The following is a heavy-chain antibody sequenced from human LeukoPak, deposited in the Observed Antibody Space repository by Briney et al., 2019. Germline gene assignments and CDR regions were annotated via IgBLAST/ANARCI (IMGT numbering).Heavy chain of an antibody. V-gene: IGHV5-51*01. Sequence: GESLKISCKGSGYSFTTYWIGWVRQMPGKGLEWMGIIYPDDSNTRYSPSFQGQVTISADKSNSTAYLQWSSLKASDTAMYYCARRLPTYYDFWSGYGNDAFDIWGQGTMVTVSS. CDR3: ARRLPTYYDFWSGYGNDAFDI. CDR1: GYSFTTYW. CDR2: IYPDDSNT. J-gene: IGHJ3*02. D-gene: IGHD3-3*01.